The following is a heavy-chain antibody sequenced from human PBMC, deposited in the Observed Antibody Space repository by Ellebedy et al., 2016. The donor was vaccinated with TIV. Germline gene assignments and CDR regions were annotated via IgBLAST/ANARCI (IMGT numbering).Heavy chain of an antibody. CDR3: ARDVYGDYSFDY. V-gene: IGHV3-33*01. Sequence: GGSLRLSCAAFGFTFSSYGMHWVRQAPGKGLEWVAIIWYDGSNKYYADSVKGRFTISRDNSKSTLYLQMDSLRAEDTAVYYCARDVYGDYSFDYWGQGTLVTVSS. D-gene: IGHD4-17*01. CDR1: GFTFSSYG. CDR2: IWYDGSNK. J-gene: IGHJ4*02.